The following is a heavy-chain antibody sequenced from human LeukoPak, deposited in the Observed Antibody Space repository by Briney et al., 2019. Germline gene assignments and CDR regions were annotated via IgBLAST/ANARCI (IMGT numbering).Heavy chain of an antibody. CDR2: IHYTGST. D-gene: IGHD3-9*01. CDR3: ARGRYSAGDNWFDP. Sequence: AETLSLTCTVSGGSITSSYWSWIRQSPGKGLEWIGYIHYTGSTNYNPCLKSRVTMLIDTSKNQFSLKLSSVTAADTAVYYCARGRYSAGDNWFDPWGQGTLVTVSS. J-gene: IGHJ5*02. V-gene: IGHV4-59*01. CDR1: GGSITSSY.